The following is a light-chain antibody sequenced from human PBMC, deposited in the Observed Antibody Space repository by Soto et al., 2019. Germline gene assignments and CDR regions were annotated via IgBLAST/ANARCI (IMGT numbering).Light chain of an antibody. CDR2: DVS. V-gene: IGLV2-14*03. J-gene: IGLJ1*01. CDR3: SSYTSSSTYV. CDR1: SSDVGAYNY. Sequence: QSVLTQPASVPGSPGQSITISCTGTSSDVGAYNYVSRYQQHPGKAPKLMIYDVSTRPSGVSNRFSGSKSGNTASLTISGLQAEDEADYYCSSYTSSSTYVFGSGTKVTVL.